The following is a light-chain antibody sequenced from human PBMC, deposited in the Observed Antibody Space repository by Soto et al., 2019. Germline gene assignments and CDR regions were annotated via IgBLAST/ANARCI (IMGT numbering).Light chain of an antibody. CDR3: QQYNTYPWT. CDR2: DAS. Sequence: DIQMTQSPATLSASVGDRGTITCRASQSISSWLAWYQQKPGKVPKLLIDDASSLESGVPSRFSGSGSGTEFTLTISSLQPDDFATYYCQQYNTYPWTFGQGTKV. CDR1: QSISSW. J-gene: IGKJ1*01. V-gene: IGKV1-5*01.